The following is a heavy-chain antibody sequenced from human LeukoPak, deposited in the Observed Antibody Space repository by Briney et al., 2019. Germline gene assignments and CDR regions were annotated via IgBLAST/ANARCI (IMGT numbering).Heavy chain of an antibody. V-gene: IGHV3-21*01. CDR3: ARDPPGAGTLPFDY. Sequence: GGSLRLSCAASGFTFSSYSMNWVRQAPGKGLEWVSSISSSSSYIYYADSVKGRFTISRDNAKNSLYLQINSLRAEDTAVYYCARDPPGAGTLPFDYWGQGTLVTVSS. CDR1: GFTFSSYS. D-gene: IGHD6-13*01. CDR2: ISSSSSYI. J-gene: IGHJ4*02.